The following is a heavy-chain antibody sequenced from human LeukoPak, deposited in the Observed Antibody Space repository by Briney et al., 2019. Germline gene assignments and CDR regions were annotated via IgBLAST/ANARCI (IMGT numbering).Heavy chain of an antibody. V-gene: IGHV3-7*01. CDR1: GLTFSRYS. Sequence: GGSLRLSCAAPGLTFSRYSMNWVRQAPGKGLEWVANIKQDGSEKYYVDSVKGRFTISRDNAKNSLYLQMNSLRAEDTAVYYCARDGGRKDDYWGQGTLVTVSS. CDR3: ARDGGRKDDY. J-gene: IGHJ4*02. D-gene: IGHD2-15*01. CDR2: IKQDGSEK.